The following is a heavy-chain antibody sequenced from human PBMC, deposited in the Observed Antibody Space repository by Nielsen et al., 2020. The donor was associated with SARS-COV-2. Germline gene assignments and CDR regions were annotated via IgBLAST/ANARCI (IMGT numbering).Heavy chain of an antibody. CDR1: GFTFDDYG. J-gene: IGHJ6*02. Sequence: GGSLRLSCAASGFTFDDYGMSWVRQAPGKGLEWVSGINWNSGSIGYADSVKGRFTISRDNAKNSLYLQMNSLRAEDTALYYCATLGGSSSWYPYGMDVWGQGTTVTVSS. D-gene: IGHD6-13*01. V-gene: IGHV3-20*04. CDR3: ATLGGSSSWYPYGMDV. CDR2: INWNSGSI.